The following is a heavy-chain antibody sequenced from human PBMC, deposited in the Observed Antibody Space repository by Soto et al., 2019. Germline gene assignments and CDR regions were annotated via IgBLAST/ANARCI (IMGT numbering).Heavy chain of an antibody. J-gene: IGHJ4*02. CDR3: ARGTRYTHDY. CDR1: GYTFSNYD. CDR2: MSPNSGRT. V-gene: IGHV1-8*01. D-gene: IGHD2-2*02. Sequence: QVQLVQSGAEVKKPGASVKVSCKASGYTFSNYDITWVRQATGQGLEWMGWMSPNSGRTGYAQKFQGRVTMTRNTSSSTAYMELSSLRSEDTAVYYCARGTRYTHDYWGQGTLVTVSS.